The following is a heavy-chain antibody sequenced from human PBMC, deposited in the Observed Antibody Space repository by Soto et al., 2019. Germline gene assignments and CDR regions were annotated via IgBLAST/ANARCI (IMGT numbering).Heavy chain of an antibody. Sequence: PGESLKISCNGSGYFFSSYWIGWVRHMPGKGLEWMGIIYPSDSDTRYSPSFQGQVTISADKSTSTAFLQWSSLRASDNALYYCTRHSDRGRSTIDYWGPGTLVTVSS. CDR2: IYPSDSDT. CDR3: TRHSDRGRSTIDY. J-gene: IGHJ4*02. V-gene: IGHV5-51*01. CDR1: GYFFSSYW. D-gene: IGHD6-19*01.